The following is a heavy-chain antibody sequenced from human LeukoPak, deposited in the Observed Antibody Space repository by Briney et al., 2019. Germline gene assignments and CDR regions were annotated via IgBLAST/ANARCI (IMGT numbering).Heavy chain of an antibody. J-gene: IGHJ4*02. CDR3: AKNTGIAVAGSLFDD. CDR1: GFTFSTSP. Sequence: GGSLRLSCAASGFTFSTSPMSWLRQAPGKGLEWVSAISGSGGGTYYADSVKGRFTISRDNSENTLYLQMNSLRAEDTAVYYCAKNTGIAVAGSLFDDWGQGTLVTVSS. D-gene: IGHD6-19*01. V-gene: IGHV3-23*01. CDR2: ISGSGGGT.